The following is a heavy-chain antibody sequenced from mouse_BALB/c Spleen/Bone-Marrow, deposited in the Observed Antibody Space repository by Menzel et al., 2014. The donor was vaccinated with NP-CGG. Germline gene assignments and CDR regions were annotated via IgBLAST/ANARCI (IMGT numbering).Heavy chain of an antibody. V-gene: IGHV3-2*02. CDR2: ISYSGGT. J-gene: IGHJ4*01. D-gene: IGHD1-1*01. Sequence: EVKLVESGPALVKSSQSLSLTCTVTGYSITSDYAWNWIRQFPGNKLEWMGYISYSGGTSYNPSLNSRISLTRDTSKNQFFRQLKSVTTEDTATYYCSRYYFGGGYNYALDYWGQGTSVTVSS. CDR1: GYSITSDYA. CDR3: SRYYFGGGYNYALDY.